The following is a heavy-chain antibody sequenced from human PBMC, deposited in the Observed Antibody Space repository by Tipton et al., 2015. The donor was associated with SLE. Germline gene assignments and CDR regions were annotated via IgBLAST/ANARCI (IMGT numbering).Heavy chain of an antibody. CDR2: INHSGST. J-gene: IGHJ6*02. V-gene: IGHV4-34*01. D-gene: IGHD1-26*01. Sequence: TLSLTCTVSGGSINNYYWSWIRQPPGKGLEWIGEINHSGSTNYNPSLKSRVTISVDTSKNQFPLKLSSVTAADTAVYYCARGRMKWGYYYYGMDVWGQGTTVTVSS. CDR1: GGSINNYY. CDR3: ARGRMKWGYYYYGMDV.